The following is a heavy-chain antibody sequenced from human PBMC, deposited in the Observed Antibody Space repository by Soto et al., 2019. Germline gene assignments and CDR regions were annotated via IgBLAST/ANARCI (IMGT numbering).Heavy chain of an antibody. V-gene: IGHV1-69*02. CDR2: IIPILGIA. Sequence: SVKVSCKASGGTFSSYTISWVRQAPGQGLEWMGRIIPILGIANYAQKFQGRVTITADKSTSTAYMELSSLRAEDTAVYYCAGHGPYWYFDLWGRGTLVTVSS. CDR3: AGHGPYWYFDL. CDR1: GGTFSSYT. J-gene: IGHJ2*01. D-gene: IGHD4-17*01.